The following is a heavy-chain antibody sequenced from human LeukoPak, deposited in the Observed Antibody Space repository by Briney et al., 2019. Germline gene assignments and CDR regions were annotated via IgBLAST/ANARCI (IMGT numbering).Heavy chain of an antibody. D-gene: IGHD4-23*01. V-gene: IGHV3-74*01. CDR3: ARDLKGPVNDVFDM. J-gene: IGHJ3*02. CDR1: GFTFKTYW. Sequence: GGSLRLSCAASGFTFKTYWMHWVRQAPGKGMVWVSHSNSDGSSTSYADSVRGRFTISRDNAKNTLYLQMNSLRAEDTAVYYCARDLKGPVNDVFDMWGQGTMVTVSS. CDR2: SNSDGSST.